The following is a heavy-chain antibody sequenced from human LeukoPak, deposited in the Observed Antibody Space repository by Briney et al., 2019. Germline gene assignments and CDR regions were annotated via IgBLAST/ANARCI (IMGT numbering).Heavy chain of an antibody. D-gene: IGHD1-20*01. CDR1: GYSISSGYY. CDR2: IYYSGST. Sequence: PSETLSLTCTVSGYSISSGYYWGWIRQPPGKGLEWIGYIYYSGSTNYNPSLKSRVTISVDTSKNQFSLKLSSVTAADTAVYYCASWHNFRSDYYMDVWGKGTTVTVSS. CDR3: ASWHNFRSDYYMDV. V-gene: IGHV4-61*01. J-gene: IGHJ6*03.